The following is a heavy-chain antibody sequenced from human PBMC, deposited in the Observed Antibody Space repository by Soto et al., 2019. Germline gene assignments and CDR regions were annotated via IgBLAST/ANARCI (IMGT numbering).Heavy chain of an antibody. CDR2: IIPIFGTA. Sequence: ASVKVSCKASGGTFSSYAISWVRQAPGQGLEWMGGIIPIFGTANYAQKFQGRVTITADESTSTAYMELSSLRSEDTAVYYCARLVPAAISQSDYWGQGTLVTVSS. CDR1: GGTFSSYA. CDR3: ARLVPAAISQSDY. V-gene: IGHV1-69*13. D-gene: IGHD2-2*01. J-gene: IGHJ4*02.